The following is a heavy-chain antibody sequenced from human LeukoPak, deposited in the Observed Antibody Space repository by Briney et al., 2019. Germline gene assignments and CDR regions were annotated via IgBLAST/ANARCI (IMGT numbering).Heavy chain of an antibody. V-gene: IGHV4-4*07. D-gene: IGHD4-17*01. CDR2: IYTSGST. CDR3: TRDTGTTGEVKFDP. CDR1: GNSSGDYY. Sequence: SETLSLTCTVSGNSSGDYYWSWIRQPAGKGLEWIGRIYTSGSTTYNPSLKSRVTMSVDTSKSQFSLNLMSVTAADTAVYYCTRDTGTTGEVKFDPRGQGTLVTVSS. J-gene: IGHJ5*02.